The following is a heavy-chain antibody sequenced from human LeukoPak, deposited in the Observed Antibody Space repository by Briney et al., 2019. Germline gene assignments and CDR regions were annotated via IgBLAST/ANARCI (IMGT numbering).Heavy chain of an antibody. CDR2: IYTSGST. D-gene: IGHD5-18*01. Sequence: SETLSLTCTVSGDSISSGTYFWNWIRQPAGTGLEWIGRIYTSGSTNYNPSLKSRVTISVDTSKTQFSLKLSSVTAADTAVYYCAREKNSSFTFDIWGQGTMVTVS. CDR3: AREKNSSFTFDI. J-gene: IGHJ3*02. CDR1: GDSISSGTYF. V-gene: IGHV4-61*02.